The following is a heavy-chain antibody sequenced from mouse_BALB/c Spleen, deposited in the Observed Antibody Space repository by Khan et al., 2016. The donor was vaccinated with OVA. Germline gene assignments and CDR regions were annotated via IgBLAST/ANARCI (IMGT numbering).Heavy chain of an antibody. CDR3: ARLAYYYNSEGFAY. V-gene: IGHV5-6*01. D-gene: IGHD1-1*01. CDR2: ISTGGAYT. J-gene: IGHJ3*01. CDR1: GFTFSTYG. Sequence: VQLKESGGDFVRPGGSLKLSCAASGFTFSTYGMSWVRQTPDKRLEWVATISTGGAYTYYQDSVKGRFTISRDNAKNTLYLQLSSLKSEDTAIYYCARLAYYYNSEGFAYWGQGTLVTVSA.